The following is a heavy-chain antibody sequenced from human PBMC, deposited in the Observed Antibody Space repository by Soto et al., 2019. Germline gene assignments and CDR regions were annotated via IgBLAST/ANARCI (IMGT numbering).Heavy chain of an antibody. J-gene: IGHJ6*02. CDR1: GFTFSSYW. V-gene: IGHV3-74*01. CDR3: ARDEVDIVATYALYYYGMDV. D-gene: IGHD5-12*01. CDR2: INSDGSST. Sequence: EVQLVESGGGLVQPGGSLRLSCAASGFTFSSYWMHWVRQAPGKGLVWVSRINSDGSSTSYADSVKGRFTISRDNAKNTLYLQMNSLRAEDTAVYYCARDEVDIVATYALYYYGMDVWGQGTTVTVSS.